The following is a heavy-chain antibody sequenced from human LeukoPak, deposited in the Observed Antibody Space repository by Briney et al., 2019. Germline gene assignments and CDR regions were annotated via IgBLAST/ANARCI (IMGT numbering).Heavy chain of an antibody. J-gene: IGHJ5*02. CDR3: ARGHQNYCSGGSCYDGFDP. V-gene: IGHV1-69*13. CDR2: IIPIFGTA. D-gene: IGHD2-15*01. CDR1: GGTFSSYA. Sequence: SVKVSCKASGGTFSSYAISWVRQAPGQGLEWMGGIIPIFGTANYAQKFQGRVTITADESTSTAYMELNKLRSDDTAVYYCARGHQNYCSGGSCYDGFDPWGQGTLVTVSS.